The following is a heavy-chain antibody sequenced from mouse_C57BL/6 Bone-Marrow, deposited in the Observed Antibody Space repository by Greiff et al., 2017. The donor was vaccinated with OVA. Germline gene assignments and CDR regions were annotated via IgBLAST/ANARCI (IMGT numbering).Heavy chain of an antibody. J-gene: IGHJ1*03. Sequence: EVQVVESGPGLVKPSQSLSLTCSVTGYSITSGYYWNWIRQFPGNKLEWMGYISYDGSNNYNPSLKNRISITRDTSKNQFFLKLNSVTTEDTATYYCARVCYGSVYWYFDVWGTGTTVTVSS. CDR3: ARVCYGSVYWYFDV. D-gene: IGHD1-1*01. CDR1: GYSITSGYY. V-gene: IGHV3-6*01. CDR2: ISYDGSN.